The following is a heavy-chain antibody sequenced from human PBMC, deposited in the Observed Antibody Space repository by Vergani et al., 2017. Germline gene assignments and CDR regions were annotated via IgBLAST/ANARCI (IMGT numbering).Heavy chain of an antibody. J-gene: IGHJ6*04. CDR3: TTDHRYGGNGAFYWVRDHHYYGMDV. CDR2: IKSTFDRGTT. CDR1: GFSFRNAW. D-gene: IGHD4-23*01. V-gene: IGHV3-15*07. Sequence: EVQLVESGGGIVKPGGSLRLSCVASGFSFRNAWMNWVRRTPGKGLAWVGRIKSTFDRGTTDYAAAVKGRFTISRDDSKNTLFLQMNGLKTEDIGVYYCTTDHRYGGNGAFYWVRDHHYYGMDVWGKGTTVTVSS.